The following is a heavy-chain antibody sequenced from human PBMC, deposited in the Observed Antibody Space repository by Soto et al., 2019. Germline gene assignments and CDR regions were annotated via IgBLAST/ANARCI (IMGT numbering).Heavy chain of an antibody. CDR1: GYTFTAYA. D-gene: IGHD3-9*01. V-gene: IGHV1-18*01. J-gene: IGHJ4*02. CDR3: ARDGRGAYYDILTGSFDY. CDR2: ISAYNGNT. Sequence: ASVKVSCKASGYTFTAYAIHWVRQAPGQGLEWMGWISAYNGNTNYAQKLQGRVTMTTDTSTSTAYMELRSLRSDDTAVYYCARDGRGAYYDILTGSFDYWGQGTLVTVSS.